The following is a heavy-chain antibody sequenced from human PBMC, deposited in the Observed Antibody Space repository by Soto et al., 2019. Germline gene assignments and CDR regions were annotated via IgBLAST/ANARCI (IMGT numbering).Heavy chain of an antibody. J-gene: IGHJ5*02. CDR3: AREKGAQAARRTDNWFDP. Sequence: ASVNVSCKASGYTFTSYYMHWVRQAPGQGLEWMGIINPSGGSTSYAQKFQGRVTMTRDTSTSTVYMELSSLRSEDTAVYYCAREKGAQAARRTDNWFDPWGQGTLVTVSS. CDR1: GYTFTSYY. V-gene: IGHV1-46*03. D-gene: IGHD6-6*01. CDR2: INPSGGST.